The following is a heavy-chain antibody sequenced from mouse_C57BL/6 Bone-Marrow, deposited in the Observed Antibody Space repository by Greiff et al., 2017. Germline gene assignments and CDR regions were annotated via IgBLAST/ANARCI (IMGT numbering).Heavy chain of an antibody. V-gene: IGHV1-50*01. J-gene: IGHJ3*01. Sequence: VQLQQPGAELVKPGASVKLSCKASGYTFTSYWMQWVKQRPGQGLEWIGEIDPSDSYTNYHQKFKGKATLTVDTSSSTAYMQLSSLTSEDSAVYYCARGAWFAYWGQGTLVTVSA. CDR2: IDPSDSYT. CDR1: GYTFTSYW. CDR3: ARGAWFAY.